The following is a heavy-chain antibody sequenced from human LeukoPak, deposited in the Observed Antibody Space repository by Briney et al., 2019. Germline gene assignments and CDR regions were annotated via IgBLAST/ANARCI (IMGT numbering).Heavy chain of an antibody. CDR3: AKGNRVVIFDY. V-gene: IGHV3-23*01. J-gene: IGHJ4*02. D-gene: IGHD2-21*01. CDR2: ISASGGST. Sequence: GGSLRLSCAASGFTFSSFDMSWVRQAPGKGLEWVSAISASGGSTYYTDSVKGRFTTSRDNSKNTLYLQMNSLRAEDTAVYYCAKGNRVVIFDYWGQGTLVTVSS. CDR1: GFTFSSFD.